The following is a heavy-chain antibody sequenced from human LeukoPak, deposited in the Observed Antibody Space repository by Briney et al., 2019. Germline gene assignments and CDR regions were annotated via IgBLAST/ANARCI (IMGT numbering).Heavy chain of an antibody. J-gene: IGHJ4*02. CDR2: IYYSGST. D-gene: IGHD7-27*01. CDR3: ASRKLGNDY. V-gene: IGHV4-39*07. CDR1: GGSISSSSYY. Sequence: PSETLSLTCTVSGGSISSSSYYWGWIRQPPGKGLEWIGSIYYSGSTNYNPSLKSRVTISVDTSKNQFSLKLISVTAADTAVYYCASRKLGNDYWGQGTLVTVSS.